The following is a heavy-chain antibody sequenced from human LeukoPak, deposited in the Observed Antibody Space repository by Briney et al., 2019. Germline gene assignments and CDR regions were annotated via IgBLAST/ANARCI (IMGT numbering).Heavy chain of an antibody. D-gene: IGHD6-13*01. J-gene: IGHJ4*02. Sequence: PGGSLRLSCAASGFTFKSYGMHWVRQAPGKGLQWVAFIRYDGSNKYYTDSVKGRFTISRDDSKNTLYLQMNSLRAEDTAVYYCAKAGGSGMYSSSWCRHFDYWGQGTLVTVSS. CDR2: IRYDGSNK. CDR3: AKAGGSGMYSSSWCRHFDY. V-gene: IGHV3-30*02. CDR1: GFTFKSYG.